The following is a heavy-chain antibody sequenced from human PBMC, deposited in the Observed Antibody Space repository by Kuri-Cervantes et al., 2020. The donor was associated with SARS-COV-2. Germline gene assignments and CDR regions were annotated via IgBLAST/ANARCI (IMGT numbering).Heavy chain of an antibody. CDR3: ARRLRSPNRYFDY. D-gene: IGHD4-17*01. CDR1: GGSISSYY. Sequence: SETLSPTCTVSGGSISSYYWSWIRQPPGKGLEWIGEINHSGSTNYNPSLKSRVTISVDTSKNQFSLKLSSVTAADTAVYYCARRLRSPNRYFDYWGQGTLVTVSS. J-gene: IGHJ4*02. V-gene: IGHV4-34*01. CDR2: INHSGST.